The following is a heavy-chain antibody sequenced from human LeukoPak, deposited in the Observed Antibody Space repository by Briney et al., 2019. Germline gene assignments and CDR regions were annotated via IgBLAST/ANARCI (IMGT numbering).Heavy chain of an antibody. J-gene: IGHJ3*02. CDR3: ARIDAFDI. V-gene: IGHV3-74*03. Sequence: QSGGSLRLSCAASGFTFSSFWMHWVRQAPGKGLVWVSRVSDDGSTTTYADSVKGRFTISRDNAKNSLYLQMNSLRAEDTAVYYCARIDAFDIWGQGTMVTVSS. CDR2: VSDDGSTT. CDR1: GFTFSSFW.